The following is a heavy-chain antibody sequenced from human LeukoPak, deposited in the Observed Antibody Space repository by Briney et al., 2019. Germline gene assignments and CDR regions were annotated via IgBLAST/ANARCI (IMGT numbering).Heavy chain of an antibody. V-gene: IGHV1-69*13. Sequence: SVKVSCKASGGTFSSYAISWVRQAPGQGLEWMGGIIPIFGTANYAQKFQGRVTITADESTSTAYMELSSLRSEDTAVYYCAVTCGYSYGCPFDYWGQGTLVTVSS. CDR1: GGTFSSYA. CDR3: AVTCGYSYGCPFDY. J-gene: IGHJ4*02. CDR2: IIPIFGTA. D-gene: IGHD5-18*01.